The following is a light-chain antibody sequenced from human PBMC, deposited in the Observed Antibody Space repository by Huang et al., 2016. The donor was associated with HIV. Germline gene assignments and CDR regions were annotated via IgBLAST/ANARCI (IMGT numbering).Light chain of an antibody. V-gene: IGKV3-11*01. CDR2: DAS. Sequence: EIVLTQSPATLSLSPGERATLSCRASQSVSSYLASYQQKPGQAPRLLIYDASSRATGIPARFSGSGSGTDFTLTISSLEPEDFAVYYCQQRSNWRITFGGGTKVEIK. J-gene: IGKJ4*01. CDR1: QSVSSY. CDR3: QQRSNWRIT.